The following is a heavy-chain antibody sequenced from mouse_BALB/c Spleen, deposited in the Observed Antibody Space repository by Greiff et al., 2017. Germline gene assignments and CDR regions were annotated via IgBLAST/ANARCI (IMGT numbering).Heavy chain of an antibody. Sequence: ESGPGLVKPSQSLSLTCSVTGYSITSGYYWNWIRQFPGNKLEWMGYISYDGSNNYNPSLKNRISITRDTSKNQFFLKLNSVTTEDTATYYCIYYRYDGAWFAYWGQGTLVTVSA. CDR3: IYYRYDGAWFAY. J-gene: IGHJ3*01. CDR1: GYSITSGYY. V-gene: IGHV3-6*02. D-gene: IGHD2-14*01. CDR2: ISYDGSN.